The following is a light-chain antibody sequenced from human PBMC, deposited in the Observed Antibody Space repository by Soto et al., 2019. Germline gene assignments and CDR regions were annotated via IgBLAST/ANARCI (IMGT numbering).Light chain of an antibody. J-gene: IGKJ1*01. CDR3: HQYGKSPRT. V-gene: IGKV3-15*01. CDR2: GAS. Sequence: EIVMTQSPATLSVSPGERATLSCRASQSVSSNLAWYQQKPGQAPRPLIYGASTRATGIPARFSGSGSGTDFTLSISKLEPGDFGVYFCHQYGKSPRTFGQGTKVDIK. CDR1: QSVSSN.